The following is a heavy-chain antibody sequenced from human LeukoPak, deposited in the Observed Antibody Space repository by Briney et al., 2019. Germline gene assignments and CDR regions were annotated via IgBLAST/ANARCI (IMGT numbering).Heavy chain of an antibody. J-gene: IGHJ4*02. V-gene: IGHV3-23*01. CDR2: IDASGGAT. CDR3: GKKFGLPTTTERSLQY. Sequence: HPGGFLRLSCAASGFTFSDYAMYWVRQAPGKGLEWVSSIDASGGATYYADSVKGRFTISRDNSKNTFYLQMNSLRAEDTAIYYCGKKFGLPTTTERSLQYWGQGTLVTVSS. CDR1: GFTFSDYA. D-gene: IGHD1-1*01.